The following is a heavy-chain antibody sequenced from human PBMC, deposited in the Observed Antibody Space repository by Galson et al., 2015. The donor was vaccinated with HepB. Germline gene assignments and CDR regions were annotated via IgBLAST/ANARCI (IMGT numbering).Heavy chain of an antibody. D-gene: IGHD6-19*01. CDR2: ISAYNGNT. V-gene: IGHV1-18*01. J-gene: IGHJ4*02. CDR1: GYTFTSYG. Sequence: SVKVSCKASGYTFTSYGISWVRQAPGQGLEWMGWISAYNGNTNYAQKLQGRVTMTTDTSTSTAYMELRSLRSDDTAVYYCARDKYSSGWSSAFDYWGQGTLVTVSS. CDR3: ARDKYSSGWSSAFDY.